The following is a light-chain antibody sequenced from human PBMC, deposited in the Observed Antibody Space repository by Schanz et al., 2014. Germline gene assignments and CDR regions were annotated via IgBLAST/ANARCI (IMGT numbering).Light chain of an antibody. J-gene: IGKJ3*01. CDR3: QQYGSSRT. Sequence: ERVMTQSPATLSVSPGERVTLSCRASQNINRNLAWYQQRPGQAPRLLIYGASSRATGIPDRFSGSGSGTDFTLTISRLEPEDFAVYYCQQYGSSRTFGPGTTVDIK. CDR1: QNINRN. V-gene: IGKV3-20*01. CDR2: GAS.